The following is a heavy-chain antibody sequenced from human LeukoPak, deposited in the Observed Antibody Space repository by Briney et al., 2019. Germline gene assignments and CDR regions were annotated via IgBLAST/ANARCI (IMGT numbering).Heavy chain of an antibody. V-gene: IGHV3-15*05. CDR3: AKERAYYDSSGYPSYYFDY. D-gene: IGHD3-22*01. CDR2: MKSKTDGGTT. Sequence: GGSLRLSCATSGFTFRNFGMSWVRQARGKGLEWVGRMKSKTDGGTTDYAAPVKGRFTISRDDSKNTLYLQMNSLRAEDTALYYCAKERAYYDSSGYPSYYFDYWGQGTLVTVSS. J-gene: IGHJ4*02. CDR1: GFTFRNFG.